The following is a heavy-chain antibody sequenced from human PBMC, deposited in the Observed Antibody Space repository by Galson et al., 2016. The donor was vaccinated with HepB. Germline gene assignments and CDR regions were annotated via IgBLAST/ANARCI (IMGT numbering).Heavy chain of an antibody. CDR1: GLKFSTYW. J-gene: IGHJ4*02. CDR3: VTSQGY. Sequence: SLRLSCAVSGLKFSTYWMTWVHQAPGKGLEWVATINPDGNEKAYVDSVKGRLTMSRDNAKDSLHLQMNSLRAEDTCVYYCVTSQGYWGQGTLVTVSS. V-gene: IGHV3-7*03. CDR2: INPDGNEK.